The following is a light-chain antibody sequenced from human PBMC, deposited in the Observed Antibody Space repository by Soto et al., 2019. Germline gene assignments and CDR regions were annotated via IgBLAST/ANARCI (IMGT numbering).Light chain of an antibody. V-gene: IGLV2-23*01. CDR3: CSYAGSVV. CDR1: SSDVGSYNL. CDR2: EGS. Sequence: QSALTQPASVSGSPGQSITISCTGTSSDVGSYNLVSWYQQHPGKAPKLMIYEGSKRPSGASNRFSGSKSGNTASLTISGLQAEDEADYYCCSYAGSVVFGGGTQLTVL. J-gene: IGLJ2*01.